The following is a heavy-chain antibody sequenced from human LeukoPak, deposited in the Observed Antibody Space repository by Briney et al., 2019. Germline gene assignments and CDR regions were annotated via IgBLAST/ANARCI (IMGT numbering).Heavy chain of an antibody. V-gene: IGHV3-21*01. J-gene: IGHJ4*02. Sequence: RSGGSLRLSCAASGFTFSSYSMNWVRQAPGKGLEWVSSISSSSSYIYYADSVKGRFTISRDNAKNSLYLQMNSLRAEDTAVYYCATNPGNSGSYYRDYWGQGTLVTVSS. CDR2: ISSSSSYI. D-gene: IGHD1-26*01. CDR3: ATNPGNSGSYYRDY. CDR1: GFTFSSYS.